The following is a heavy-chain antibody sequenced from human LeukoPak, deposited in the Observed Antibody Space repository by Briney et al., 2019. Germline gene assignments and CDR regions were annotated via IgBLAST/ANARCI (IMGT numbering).Heavy chain of an antibody. CDR1: GYTFMKYG. CDR2: ISTYNGNT. Sequence: ASVKVSCKASGYTFMKYGFSWVRQAPGQGLEWLGWISTYNGNTKYAEKFQGRVTMTTDTSTSTAYMELRSLRSDGTAVYHCARDPKWEGWNTEGRVMDVWGQGTTVTVSS. D-gene: IGHD1-26*01. J-gene: IGHJ6*02. CDR3: ARDPKWEGWNTEGRVMDV. V-gene: IGHV1-18*01.